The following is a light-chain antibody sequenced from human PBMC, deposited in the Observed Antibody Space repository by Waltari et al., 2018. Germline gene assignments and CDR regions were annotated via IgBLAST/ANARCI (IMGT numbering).Light chain of an antibody. V-gene: IGKV2-28*01. CDR2: LGS. J-gene: IGKJ2*01. Sequence: DIVMTQSPLSLPVTPGEPASISCRSSQSLQKSNGNNYLDWYVQKPGQPPQLEIYLGSKRASGVPDRFSGSGSGTDVKHQISRVEAEDVCLYYCMQTLQSRLTFGQGTKLEI. CDR1: QSLQKSNGNNY. CDR3: MQTLQSRLT.